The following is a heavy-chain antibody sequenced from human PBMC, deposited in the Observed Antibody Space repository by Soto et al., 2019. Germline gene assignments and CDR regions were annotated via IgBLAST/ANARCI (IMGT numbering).Heavy chain of an antibody. Sequence: QVQLVQSGAEVKKPGSSVKVSCKASGGTFSSYSINWLRQAPGQGLEWMGEIIPIFGTANYAQKFQGRVTITADESTSTAYMELSSLRSEDTAVYFGARDGGRHSGGIDYWGQGTLVTVSS. CDR1: GGTFSSYS. D-gene: IGHD1-26*01. CDR2: IIPIFGTA. CDR3: ARDGGRHSGGIDY. V-gene: IGHV1-69*01. J-gene: IGHJ4*02.